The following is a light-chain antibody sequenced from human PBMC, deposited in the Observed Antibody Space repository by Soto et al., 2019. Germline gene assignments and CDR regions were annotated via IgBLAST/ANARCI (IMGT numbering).Light chain of an antibody. V-gene: IGKV3D-15*01. Sequence: EIVLTQSPPTLSLSPGEGATLLRSPSQTVSRNLAWYQQRPGQAPRLLIYDISNRTAGVPARFSGSGSETEFTLTIRSLQSEDFAVYFRQQYNNWPTFGTGTRLEIK. J-gene: IGKJ5*01. CDR1: QTVSRN. CDR3: QQYNNWPT. CDR2: DIS.